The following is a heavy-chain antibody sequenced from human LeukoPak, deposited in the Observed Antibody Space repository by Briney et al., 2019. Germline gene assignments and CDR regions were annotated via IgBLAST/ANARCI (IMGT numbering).Heavy chain of an antibody. V-gene: IGHV4-59*12. CDR1: GGSISSYY. Sequence: SETLSLTCTVSGGSISSYYWSWIRQPPGKGLEWIGYIYYSGSTNYNPSLKCRVTISVDTSKNQFSLKLSSVTAADTAVYYCASRGPYQLLFRGGRQNRFDPWGQGTLVTASS. D-gene: IGHD2-2*01. CDR3: ASRGPYQLLFRGGRQNRFDP. J-gene: IGHJ5*02. CDR2: IYYSGST.